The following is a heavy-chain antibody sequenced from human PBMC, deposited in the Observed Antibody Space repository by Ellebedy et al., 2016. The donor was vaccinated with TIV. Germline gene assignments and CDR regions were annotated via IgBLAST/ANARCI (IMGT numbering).Heavy chain of an antibody. CDR3: ARDRGGFDP. CDR2: ISSSGSTI. D-gene: IGHD5-24*01. J-gene: IGHJ5*02. Sequence: PGGSLRLSCAASGFRFSDYYMNWVRQAPGKGLEWLAYISSSGSTIYYANSVKGRFTISRDNAQNSLYLQRNSLRAEDTAVYYCARDRGGFDPWGQGTLVTVSS. CDR1: GFRFSDYY. V-gene: IGHV3-11*01.